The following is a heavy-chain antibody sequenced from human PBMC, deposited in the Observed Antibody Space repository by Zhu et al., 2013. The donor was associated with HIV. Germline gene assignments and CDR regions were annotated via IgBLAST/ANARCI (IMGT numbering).Heavy chain of an antibody. V-gene: IGHV1-18*01. D-gene: IGHD4-17*01. J-gene: IGHJ4*02. CDR2: ISAYNGKT. CDR1: GYTFTTYG. CDR3: ARDLPTVTTGG. Sequence: QVQLVQSGAEVEKPGASVKVSCKTSGYTFTTYGVSWVRQAPGQGLEWMGWISAYNGKTKYAQKFQGRVTMTTDTSTSTAYMELRSLRSDDTAVYYCARDLPTVTTGGWGQGTLVTVSS.